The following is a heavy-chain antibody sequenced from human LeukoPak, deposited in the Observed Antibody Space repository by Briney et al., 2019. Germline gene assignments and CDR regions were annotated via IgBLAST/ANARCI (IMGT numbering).Heavy chain of an antibody. CDR1: GGSFSGYY. Sequence: PSETLSLICAVYGGSFSGYYWSWIRQPPGKGLEWIGEINHSGSTNYNPSLKSRVTISVDTSKNQFSLKLSSVTAADTAVYYCARGRSSSWTPHYYYYYGMDVWGKGTTVTVSS. D-gene: IGHD6-13*01. J-gene: IGHJ6*04. CDR3: ARGRSSSWTPHYYYYYGMDV. CDR2: INHSGST. V-gene: IGHV4-34*01.